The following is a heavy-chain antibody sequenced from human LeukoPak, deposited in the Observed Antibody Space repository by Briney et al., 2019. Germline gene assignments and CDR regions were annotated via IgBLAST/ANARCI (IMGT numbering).Heavy chain of an antibody. V-gene: IGHV4-39*01. D-gene: IGHD2-21*01. Sequence: SETLSLTCTVSGGSISSSSYYWGWIRQPPGTGLEWIGSIYYSGSTYYNPSLKSRVTISVDTSKNQFSLKLSSVTAADTAVYYCARHEIPLNYFDYWGQGTLVTVSP. CDR1: GGSISSSSYY. CDR2: IYYSGST. CDR3: ARHEIPLNYFDY. J-gene: IGHJ4*02.